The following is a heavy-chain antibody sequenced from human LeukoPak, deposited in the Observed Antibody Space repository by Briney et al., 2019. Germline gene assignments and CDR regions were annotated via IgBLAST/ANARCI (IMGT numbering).Heavy chain of an antibody. CDR1: GFTFSSYS. V-gene: IGHV3-21*01. CDR2: ISSSSSYI. D-gene: IGHD6-19*01. J-gene: IGHJ3*02. Sequence: PGRSLRLSCAASGFTFSSYSMNWVRQAPGKGLEWVSSISSSSSYIYYADSVKGRFTISRDNAKNSLYLQMNSLRAEDTAVYYCARIPRAGDAFDIWGQGTMVTVSS. CDR3: ARIPRAGDAFDI.